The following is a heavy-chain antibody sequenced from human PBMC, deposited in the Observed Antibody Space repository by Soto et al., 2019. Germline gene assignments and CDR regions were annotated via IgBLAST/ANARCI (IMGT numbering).Heavy chain of an antibody. Sequence: GGSLRLPCAAVGFTFSNAWMSWVRQAPGKGLEWVGRIKSKTDGGTTDYAAPVKGRFTISRDDSKNTLYLQMNSLKTEDTAVYYCTTVPTRLVEVDYWGQGTLVTVSS. D-gene: IGHD6-6*01. CDR3: TTVPTRLVEVDY. J-gene: IGHJ4*02. CDR2: IKSKTDGGTT. V-gene: IGHV3-15*01. CDR1: GFTFSNAW.